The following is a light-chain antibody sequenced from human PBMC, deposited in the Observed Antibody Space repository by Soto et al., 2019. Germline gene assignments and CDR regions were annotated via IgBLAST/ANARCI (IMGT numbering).Light chain of an antibody. V-gene: IGLV2-14*01. CDR3: SSYTTSTTLV. CDR1: SSDIGSYSY. Sequence: QSALTQPASMSGSPGQSIIISCSGTSSDIGSYSYVSWYQQHPGKAPKLLIHEVSYRPSGVSNRFSGSKSGNTASLTISGLQADDEADYYCSSYTTSTTLVFGTGTKVTVL. J-gene: IGLJ1*01. CDR2: EVS.